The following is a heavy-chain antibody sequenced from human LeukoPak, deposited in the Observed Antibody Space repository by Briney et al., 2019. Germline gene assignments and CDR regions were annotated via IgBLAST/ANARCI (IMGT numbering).Heavy chain of an antibody. CDR1: GYTFTSYG. Sequence: GASVKVSCKASGYTFTSYGISWVRQAPGQGLEWMGWISAYNGNTNYAQKLQGRVTMTTDTSTSTAYMELRSLRSDDTAVYYCARDSRLPYSSSQNWFDPWGQGTLVTVSS. D-gene: IGHD6-13*01. CDR3: ARDSRLPYSSSQNWFDP. CDR2: ISAYNGNT. V-gene: IGHV1-18*01. J-gene: IGHJ5*02.